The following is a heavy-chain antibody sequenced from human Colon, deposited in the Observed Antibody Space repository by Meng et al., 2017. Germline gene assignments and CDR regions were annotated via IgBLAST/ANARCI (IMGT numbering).Heavy chain of an antibody. J-gene: IGHJ5*02. CDR2: IYYSGST. V-gene: IGHV4-61*01. CDR3: ARDSGYDKNWFDP. CDR1: RGSVSSGSYY. Sequence: QGQRQESGPGLVRPSETLSLTCTVSRGSVSSGSYYWSWIRQPPGKGLEWIGYIYYSGSTNYNPSLKSRVTISVDTSKNQFSLKVSSVTAADTAVYYCARDSGYDKNWFDPWGQGTLVTVSS. D-gene: IGHD5-12*01.